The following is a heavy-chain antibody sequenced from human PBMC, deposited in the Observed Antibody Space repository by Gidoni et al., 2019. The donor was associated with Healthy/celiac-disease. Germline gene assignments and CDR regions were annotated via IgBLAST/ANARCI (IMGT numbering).Heavy chain of an antibody. Sequence: EVQLVESGGGLVQPGRSLRLSCAASGFTFDDYAMHWVRQAPGKGLDWVSGISWNSGSIGYADSVKGRFTISRDNAKNSLYLQMNSLRAEDTALYYCAKVPSQRVTTIPTYYFYYWGQGTLVTVSS. D-gene: IGHD4-17*01. J-gene: IGHJ4*02. CDR2: ISWNSGSI. CDR1: GFTFDDYA. CDR3: AKVPSQRVTTIPTYYFYY. V-gene: IGHV3-9*01.